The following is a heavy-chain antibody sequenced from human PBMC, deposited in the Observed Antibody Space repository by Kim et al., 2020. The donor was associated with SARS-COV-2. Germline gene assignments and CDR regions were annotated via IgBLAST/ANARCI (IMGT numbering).Heavy chain of an antibody. V-gene: IGHV3-48*03. Sequence: ADSVKGRFTISRDNAKNSLYLQMNSLRAEDTAVYYCARRPAANYYYGMDVWGQGTTVTVSS. D-gene: IGHD2-2*01. J-gene: IGHJ6*02. CDR3: ARRPAANYYYGMDV.